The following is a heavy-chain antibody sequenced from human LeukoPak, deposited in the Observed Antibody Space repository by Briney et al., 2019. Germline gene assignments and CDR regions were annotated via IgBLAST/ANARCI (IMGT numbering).Heavy chain of an antibody. CDR1: GFTFSRYA. Sequence: PGGSLRLSCAASGFTFSRYAMSWVRHAPGKGLEWVSAISGSGGSTYYADSVKGRFTISRDNSKNTLYLQMNSLRAEDTAVYYCAKDSARSGSYLITAWGQGTLVTVSS. J-gene: IGHJ5*02. V-gene: IGHV3-23*01. D-gene: IGHD3-10*01. CDR2: ISGSGGST. CDR3: AKDSARSGSYLITA.